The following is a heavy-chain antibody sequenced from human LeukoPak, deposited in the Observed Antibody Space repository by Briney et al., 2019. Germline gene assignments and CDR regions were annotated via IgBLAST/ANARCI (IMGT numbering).Heavy chain of an antibody. V-gene: IGHV4-30-2*03. J-gene: IGHJ4*02. CDR3: ATQIAYCGGDCYPTTFDY. Sequence: PSQTLSLTCAVSGGSISSGGYSWSWIRQPPGKGLEWIGYIYHSGSTYYNPSLKSRVTISADTSKNQFSLKLSSVTAADTAMYYCATQIAYCGGDCYPTTFDYWGQGTLVTVSS. CDR2: IYHSGST. D-gene: IGHD2-21*02. CDR1: GGSISSGGYS.